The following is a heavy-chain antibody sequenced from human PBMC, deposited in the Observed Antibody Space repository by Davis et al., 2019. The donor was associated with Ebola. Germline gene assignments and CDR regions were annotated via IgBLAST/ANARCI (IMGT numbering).Heavy chain of an antibody. J-gene: IGHJ4*02. Sequence: PGGSLRLSCAASGFTFSSYGMHWVRQAPGKGLEWVAVIWYDGSNKYYADSVTGRFTISRDNSNNTVSLQMNSLRVEDTGVYYCARDQAAIPVVANHFDDWGQGTLVTVSS. V-gene: IGHV3-33*01. CDR1: GFTFSSYG. CDR2: IWYDGSNK. D-gene: IGHD2-2*02. CDR3: ARDQAAIPVVANHFDD.